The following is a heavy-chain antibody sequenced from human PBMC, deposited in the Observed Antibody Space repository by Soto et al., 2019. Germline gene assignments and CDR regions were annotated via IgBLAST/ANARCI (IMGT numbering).Heavy chain of an antibody. Sequence: PSQTLSLTCAISGDSVSSNSAAWNWIRQSPSRGLEWLGRTYYRSKWYNDYAVSVKSRITINPDTSKNQFSLQLNSVTPEDTAVYYCASSGGSCWAWSSWFDPWGQGTLVTVSS. CDR1: GDSVSSNSAA. J-gene: IGHJ5*02. V-gene: IGHV6-1*01. CDR3: ASSGGSCWAWSSWFDP. CDR2: TYYRSKWYN. D-gene: IGHD2-15*01.